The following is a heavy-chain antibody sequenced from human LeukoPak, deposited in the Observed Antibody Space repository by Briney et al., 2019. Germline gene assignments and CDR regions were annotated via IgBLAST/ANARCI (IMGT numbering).Heavy chain of an antibody. D-gene: IGHD3-10*01. CDR3: ARGSSGDYSVSGSAWFDP. Sequence: VASVTVSCKASGYTFTNYDINWVRLATGQGLEWMGWMNPNSGNTGYAQKFQGRVTMTRNTSVSTAYMDLSSLRSEDTAVYYCARGSSGDYSVSGSAWFDPWGQGTLVTVSS. V-gene: IGHV1-8*01. CDR1: GYTFTNYD. J-gene: IGHJ5*02. CDR2: MNPNSGNT.